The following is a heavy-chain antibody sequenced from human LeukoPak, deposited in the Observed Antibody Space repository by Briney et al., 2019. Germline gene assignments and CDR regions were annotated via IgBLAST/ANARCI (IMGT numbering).Heavy chain of an antibody. D-gene: IGHD2-2*01. J-gene: IGHJ6*02. CDR3: ARMQTQRYCSSTSCRAYYYGMDV. V-gene: IGHV1-18*01. CDR2: ISAYNGNT. Sequence: ASVKVSCKASGYTFTSYGISWVRQAPGQGLEWMGWISAYNGNTNYAQKLQGRVTMTTDTSTSTAYMELRSLRSDDTAVYYCARMQTQRYCSSTSCRAYYYGMDVWGQGTTVTVSS. CDR1: GYTFTSYG.